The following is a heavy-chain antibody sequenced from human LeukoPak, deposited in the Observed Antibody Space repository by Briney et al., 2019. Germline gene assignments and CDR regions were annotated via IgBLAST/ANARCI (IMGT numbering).Heavy chain of an antibody. CDR1: GYSFTNYW. CDR2: IYPGDSDS. V-gene: IGHV5-51*01. Sequence: GESLKISCKGYGYSFTNYWIAWVRQMPGKGLEWMGIIYPGDSDSTYSPSFQGQVTFSADESISTAYLQWSGLEASDTGMYYCARRATIFGVVRDWGQGTLVTVSS. J-gene: IGHJ4*02. CDR3: ARRATIFGVVRD. D-gene: IGHD3-3*01.